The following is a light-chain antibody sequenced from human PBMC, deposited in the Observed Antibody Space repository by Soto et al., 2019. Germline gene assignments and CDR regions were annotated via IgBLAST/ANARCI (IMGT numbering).Light chain of an antibody. CDR2: GAS. CDR1: QSVSSR. V-gene: IGKV3-15*01. CDR3: QQYNTWLT. Sequence: IVLTQSAATLSVQPRERATLPCRASQSVSSRVAWYQQKPGQAPRLLIYGASTRATGIPARFSGSGSGTEFTLTISSLQSEDFAVYYCQQYNTWLTFGGGTKVDIK. J-gene: IGKJ4*01.